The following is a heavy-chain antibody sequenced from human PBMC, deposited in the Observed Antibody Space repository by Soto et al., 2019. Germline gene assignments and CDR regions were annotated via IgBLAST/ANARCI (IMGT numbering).Heavy chain of an antibody. D-gene: IGHD2-2*02. Sequence: EVQLVESGGGLVKPGGSLRLSCVDSGFTFSSYSMNWVRQAPGKGLEWVSSISAYSSPIFYADSVKGRFTISRDNAKNSLYLQMNSLRAGDTAVYYCVRGGRGYTRDDVFDIWVQGTMVTVSS. CDR1: GFTFSSYS. J-gene: IGHJ3*02. V-gene: IGHV3-21*06. CDR3: VRGGRGYTRDDVFDI. CDR2: ISAYSSPI.